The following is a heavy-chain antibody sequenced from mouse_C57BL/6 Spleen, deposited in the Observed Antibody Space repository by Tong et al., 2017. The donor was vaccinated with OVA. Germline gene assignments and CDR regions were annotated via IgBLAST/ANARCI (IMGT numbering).Heavy chain of an antibody. V-gene: IGHV1-53*01. CDR2: INPSNGGT. D-gene: IGHD1-1*01. J-gene: IGHJ2*01. Sequence: VQLQESGTELVKPGASVKLSCKASGYTFTSYWMHWVKQRPGQGLEWIGNINPSNGGTNYNEKFKSKATLTVDKSSSKAYMQLSSLTSEESAVYYCARDYYGSSWGYYFDYWGQGTTLTFSS. CDR3: ARDYYGSSWGYYFDY. CDR1: GYTFTSYW.